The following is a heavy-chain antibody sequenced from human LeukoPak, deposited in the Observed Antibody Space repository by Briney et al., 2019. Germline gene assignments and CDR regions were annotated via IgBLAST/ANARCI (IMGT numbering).Heavy chain of an antibody. CDR1: GGSFSAYY. CDR3: ARGGGRYYYYYMDV. J-gene: IGHJ6*03. CDR2: INHSGST. Sequence: SETLSLTCAVYGGSFSAYYWSWIRQPPGKGLEWIGEINHSGSTTYNPSLKSRVTISVDTSKNQFSLKLSSVTAADTAVYYCARGGGRYYYYYMDVWGKGTTVTVSS. D-gene: IGHD3-10*01. V-gene: IGHV4-34*01.